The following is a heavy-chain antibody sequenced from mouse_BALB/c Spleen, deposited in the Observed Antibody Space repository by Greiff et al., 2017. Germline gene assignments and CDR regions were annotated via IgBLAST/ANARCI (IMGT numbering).Heavy chain of an antibody. V-gene: IGHV5-4*02. CDR1: GFTFSDYY. J-gene: IGHJ3*01. D-gene: IGHD6-5*01. CDR3: AREDYPMAY. CDR2: ISDGGSYT. Sequence: DVKLVESGGGLVKPGGSLKLSCAASGFTFSDYYMYWVRQTPEKRLEWVATISDGGSYTYYPDSVKGRFTISRDNAKNNLYLQMSSLKSEDTAMYYCAREDYPMAYWGQGTLVTVSA.